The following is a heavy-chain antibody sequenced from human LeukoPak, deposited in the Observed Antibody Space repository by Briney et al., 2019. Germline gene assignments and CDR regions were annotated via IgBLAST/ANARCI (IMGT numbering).Heavy chain of an antibody. J-gene: IGHJ5*02. V-gene: IGHV1-2*02. CDR2: INPNSGGT. D-gene: IGHD5-18*01. CDR3: ARDQGYTAIGP. Sequence: GASVKVSCTASGYTFTGYYMHWVRQAPGQGLEWMGWINPNSGGTNYAQKFQGRVTMTRDTSISTAYMELSRLRSDDTAVYYCARDQGYTAIGPWGQGTLVSVSS. CDR1: GYTFTGYY.